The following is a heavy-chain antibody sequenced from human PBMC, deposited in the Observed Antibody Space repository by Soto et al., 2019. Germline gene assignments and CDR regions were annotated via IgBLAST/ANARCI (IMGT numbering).Heavy chain of an antibody. V-gene: IGHV3-53*01. CDR1: GFTFSSYA. D-gene: IGHD5-18*01. Sequence: GSLRLSCAASGFTFSSYAMSWVRQAPGKGLEWVSLLSSSGTTYYADSVRGRFTVSRDDSKNTLHLQMDSLTPEDTAVYYCARDWSKFSYNYPYYYAMDAWGQGTTVTVSS. CDR2: LSSSGTT. J-gene: IGHJ6*02. CDR3: ARDWSKFSYNYPYYYAMDA.